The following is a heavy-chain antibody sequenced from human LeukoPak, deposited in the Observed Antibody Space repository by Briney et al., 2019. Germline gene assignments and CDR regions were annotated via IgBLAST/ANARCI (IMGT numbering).Heavy chain of an antibody. J-gene: IGHJ6*02. CDR2: ITNSGNSK. CDR1: EFTFSSYS. D-gene: IGHD2-2*01. Sequence: GGSLRLSCAASEFTFSSYSMNWVRQAPGKGLEWVSYITNSGNSKSYADSVKGRFTISRDNTKSSLYLQMNGLRAEDTAVYYCARLRGYCSSTSCYGDYYYGMDVWGQGTTVTVSS. CDR3: ARLRGYCSSTSCYGDYYYGMDV. V-gene: IGHV3-48*01.